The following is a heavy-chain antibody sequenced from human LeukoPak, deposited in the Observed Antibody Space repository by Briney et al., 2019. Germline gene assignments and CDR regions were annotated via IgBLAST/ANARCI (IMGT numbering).Heavy chain of an antibody. CDR1: GYSFTSYW. V-gene: IGHV5-51*01. Sequence: GESPKISCKGSGYSFTSYWIGWVRQMPGKGLEWMGIIYPGDSDTRYSPSFQGQVTISADKSISTAYLQWSSLKASDTAMYYCARPGYCSSTSCYASFWGQGTLVTVSS. J-gene: IGHJ4*02. D-gene: IGHD2-2*01. CDR2: IYPGDSDT. CDR3: ARPGYCSSTSCYASF.